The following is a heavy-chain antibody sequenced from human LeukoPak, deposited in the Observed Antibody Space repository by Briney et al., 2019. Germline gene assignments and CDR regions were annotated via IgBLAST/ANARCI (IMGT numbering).Heavy chain of an antibody. Sequence: ASVKVFCKASGYTFTGYYMHWVRQAPGQGLEWMGWINPNSGGTNYAQKFQGRVTMTRDTSISTAYMELSRLRSDDTAVYYCARAGGEYGDEGFDYWGQGTLVTVSS. J-gene: IGHJ4*02. V-gene: IGHV1-2*02. D-gene: IGHD4-17*01. CDR3: ARAGGEYGDEGFDY. CDR1: GYTFTGYY. CDR2: INPNSGGT.